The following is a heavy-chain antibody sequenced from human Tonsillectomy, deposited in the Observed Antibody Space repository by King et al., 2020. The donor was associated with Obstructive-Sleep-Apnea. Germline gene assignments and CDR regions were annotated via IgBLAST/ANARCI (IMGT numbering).Heavy chain of an antibody. J-gene: IGHJ4*02. V-gene: IGHV3-9*01. CDR2: FSWNSGNI. CDR1: GFNLDDYA. CDR3: AKDMGFDTGGGFDY. Sequence: VQLVESGGGLVQPGRSLRLSCAASGFNLDDYAMHWVRQVPGKGLEWVSGFSWNSGNIGYADSVKGRFTITRDNAQNYLYRQMNSLRAEDTALYYCAKDMGFDTGGGFDYWGQGALVTVFS. D-gene: IGHD1-26*01.